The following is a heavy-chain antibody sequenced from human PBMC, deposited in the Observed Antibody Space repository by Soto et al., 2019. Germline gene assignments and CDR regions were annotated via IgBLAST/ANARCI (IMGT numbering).Heavy chain of an antibody. CDR2: ISSDGSNK. D-gene: IGHD2-2*01. Sequence: LRLSCAVAGSTFSNYGMHGVRQAPGKGLEWVAVISSDGSNKYYADSVKGRSTISRDNSRNTLYLQMNSLRAEDTAVYYCASLGYGTSTSCQTRYYYCGMDVWGQGTAVTVSS. CDR1: GSTFSNYG. J-gene: IGHJ6*02. CDR3: ASLGYGTSTSCQTRYYYCGMDV. V-gene: IGHV3-30*03.